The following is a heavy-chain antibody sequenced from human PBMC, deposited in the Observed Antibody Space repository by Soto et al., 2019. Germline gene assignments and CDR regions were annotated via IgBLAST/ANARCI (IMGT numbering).Heavy chain of an antibody. D-gene: IGHD2-2*01. J-gene: IGHJ4*02. CDR3: ARGIGYCSSINCYSSRRLRFDS. CDR1: GGSFSGYY. CDR2: VNHSGTT. V-gene: IGHV4-34*01. Sequence: QVQLQQWGAGLLKPSETLSLTCAVYGGSFSGYYWTWIRQSPEKGLEWIGEVNHSGTTYYNPSLKTRVTISVHTPKIPCSLKMSYVTAADTAVYYCARGIGYCSSINCYSSRRLRFDSWGQGTLVTVSS.